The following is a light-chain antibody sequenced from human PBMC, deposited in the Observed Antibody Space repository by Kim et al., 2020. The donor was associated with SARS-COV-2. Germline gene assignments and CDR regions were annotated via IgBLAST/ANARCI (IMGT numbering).Light chain of an antibody. CDR3: QQYNNLAPTIT. V-gene: IGKV3-15*01. Sequence: EIVMTQSPATLSVSPEERATLSCRASQSVSSNLAWYQQKPGQAPRLLIYGVSTRATGIPASFSGSGSRTEFTHTISSLQSEDFSVYYSQQYNNLAPTITFAQVT. CDR1: QSVSSN. J-gene: IGKJ5*01. CDR2: GVS.